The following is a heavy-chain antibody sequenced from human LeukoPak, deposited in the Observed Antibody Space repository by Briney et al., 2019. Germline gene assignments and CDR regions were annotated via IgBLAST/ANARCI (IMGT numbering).Heavy chain of an antibody. D-gene: IGHD5-24*01. V-gene: IGHV3-74*01. CDR1: GFTFSSYW. CDR3: ARTNYYFDN. J-gene: IGHJ4*02. CDR2: ISGAGSNS. Sequence: GGSLRLSCAASGFTFSSYWMHWVRQAPGKGLVWVSRISGAGSNSHYADSVKGRFTISRDNAENTLYLQMNSLRAEDTALYYCARTNYYFDNWGQGSLVTVSS.